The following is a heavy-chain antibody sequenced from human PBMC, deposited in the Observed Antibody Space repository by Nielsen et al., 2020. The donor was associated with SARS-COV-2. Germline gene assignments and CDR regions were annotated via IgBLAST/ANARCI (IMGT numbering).Heavy chain of an antibody. Sequence: GESLKISCAASGFTFSSYAMSWVRQAPGKGLEWVSYISSSSSTIYYADSVKGRFTISRDNAKNSLYLQMNSLRDEDTAVYYCAPRPLYGGDYPGYWGQGTLVTVSS. CDR2: ISSSSSTI. CDR3: APRPLYGGDYPGY. J-gene: IGHJ4*02. V-gene: IGHV3-48*02. CDR1: GFTFSSYA. D-gene: IGHD4-17*01.